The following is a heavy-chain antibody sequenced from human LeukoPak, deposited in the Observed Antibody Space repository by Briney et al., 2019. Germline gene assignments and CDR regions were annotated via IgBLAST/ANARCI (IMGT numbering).Heavy chain of an antibody. Sequence: PGGSLRLSCAASGFTFSSYAMGWVRQAPGKGLEWVSTISDSGGSTYYADSVKGRFTISRDNSKNTLYLQMNSLSAEDTAVYYCAKYCISSSCYHGSYYGMDVWGQGTTVTVSS. D-gene: IGHD2-2*01. V-gene: IGHV3-23*01. CDR3: AKYCISSSCYHGSYYGMDV. CDR2: ISDSGGST. CDR1: GFTFSSYA. J-gene: IGHJ6*02.